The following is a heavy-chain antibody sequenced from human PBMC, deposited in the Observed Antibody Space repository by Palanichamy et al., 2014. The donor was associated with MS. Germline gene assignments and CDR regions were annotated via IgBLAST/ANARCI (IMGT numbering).Heavy chain of an antibody. Sequence: QVQAGGGLGEGVVQPGRSLRLSCAASGFTFSSYGMHWVRQAPGKGLEWVAVIWYDGSNKYYADSVKGRFTISRDNSKNTLYLQMNSLRAEDTAVYYCARVYHSLAGPIYGMDVWGQGTTVTVSS. J-gene: IGHJ6*02. CDR1: GFTFSSYG. CDR3: ARVYHSLAGPIYGMDV. D-gene: IGHD2-2*02. V-gene: IGHV3-33*01. CDR2: IWYDGSNK.